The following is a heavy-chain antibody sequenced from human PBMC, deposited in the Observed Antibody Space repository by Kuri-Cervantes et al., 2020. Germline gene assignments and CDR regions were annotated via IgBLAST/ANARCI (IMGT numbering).Heavy chain of an antibody. CDR3: VVGGDGYGNFEY. J-gene: IGHJ4*02. Sequence: GGSLRLSCAASAFIISDYWMHWVRQTPGKGLVWVSRINSGGGGTDYADSVKGRFTISRDNAKNTLFLQLNRLRAEDTAAYYCVVGGDGYGNFEYWGQGTLVTVSS. CDR1: AFIISDYW. CDR2: INSGGGGT. V-gene: IGHV3-74*01. D-gene: IGHD5-18*01.